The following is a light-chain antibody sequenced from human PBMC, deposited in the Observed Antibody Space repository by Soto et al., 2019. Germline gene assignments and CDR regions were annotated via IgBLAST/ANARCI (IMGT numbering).Light chain of an antibody. CDR3: LQYTAIAWT. CDR1: QSISSW. Sequence: DIQMTQSPSTLSASVGDRVTITCRASQSISSWLAWYQQKPGKAPKLLIYKASSLESGVPSRFSGSGSGTEFTLTISILQPDDFATYYCLQYTAIAWTFGQGTKVEVK. CDR2: KAS. J-gene: IGKJ1*01. V-gene: IGKV1-5*03.